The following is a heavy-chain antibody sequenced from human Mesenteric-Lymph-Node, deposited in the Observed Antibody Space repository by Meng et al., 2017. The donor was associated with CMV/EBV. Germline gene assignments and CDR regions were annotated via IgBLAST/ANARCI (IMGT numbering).Heavy chain of an antibody. V-gene: IGHV3-21*01. CDR3: ARESTGTAAY. Sequence: GESLKISCAASGFTFSSSSMNWVRQAPGKGLEWVSSISSGSDYIYYAVSVQGRFAISRDNAKNSVFLQMNSLTAADTAVYYCARESTGTAAYWGEGTLVTVSS. CDR1: GFTFSSSS. CDR2: ISSGSDYI. J-gene: IGHJ4*02. D-gene: IGHD1-1*01.